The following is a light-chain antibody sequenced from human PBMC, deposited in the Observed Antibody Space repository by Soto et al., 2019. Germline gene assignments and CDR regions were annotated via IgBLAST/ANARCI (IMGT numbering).Light chain of an antibody. V-gene: IGLV2-14*01. J-gene: IGLJ1*01. CDR3: SSYTSSSTPYV. Sequence: QSALTQPDSVSGSPGQSITISCTGTSSDVGGYNYVSWYQQHPVKAPKLMIYDVTNRPSGVSDRFSGSKSGNTASLTISGLQAEDEAEYYCSSYTSSSTPYVFGPGTKVTVL. CDR1: SSDVGGYNY. CDR2: DVT.